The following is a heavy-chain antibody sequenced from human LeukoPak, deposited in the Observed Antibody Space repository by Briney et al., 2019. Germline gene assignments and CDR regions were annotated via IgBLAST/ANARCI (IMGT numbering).Heavy chain of an antibody. D-gene: IGHD6-13*01. CDR1: GFTFSSYA. J-gene: IGHJ4*02. CDR2: ISGSGGST. Sequence: PGGSLRLSCAASGFTFSSYAMSWVRQAPGKGLEWVSAISGSGGSTYYADSVKGRFTISRDNSKNTLYLQMNSLRAEDTAVYYCAKDGSSGSSWYYFDYWGQGTLVTVSS. V-gene: IGHV3-23*01. CDR3: AKDGSSGSSWYYFDY.